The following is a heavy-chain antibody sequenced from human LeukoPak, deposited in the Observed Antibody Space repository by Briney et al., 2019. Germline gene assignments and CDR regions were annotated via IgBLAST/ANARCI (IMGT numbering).Heavy chain of an antibody. J-gene: IGHJ4*02. CDR3: ARSGCSNSGY. CDR2: IYSGGNT. Sequence: GGSLRLSCAASGFTVSRNSMSWVRQAPGKGLEWVSLIYSGGNTYYADSVKGRFTISGDNSKNTLYLQMNSLRAEDTAVYYCARSGCSNSGYWGQGTLVTVSS. D-gene: IGHD2-15*01. V-gene: IGHV3-53*01. CDR1: GFTVSRNS.